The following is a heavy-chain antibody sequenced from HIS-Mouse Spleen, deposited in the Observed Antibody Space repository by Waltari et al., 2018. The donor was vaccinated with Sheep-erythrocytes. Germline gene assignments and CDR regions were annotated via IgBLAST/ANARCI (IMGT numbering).Heavy chain of an antibody. CDR3: ALSVDLAGAFDI. CDR2: INHSGST. Sequence: QVQLQQWGAGLLKPSETLSLTCAVYGGSFSGYYWGWIRQPPGKGLEWIGEINHSGSTNYTPSLKSRVTISVDTSKNQFSLKLSSVTAADTAVYYCALSVDLAGAFDIWGQGTMVTVSS. J-gene: IGHJ3*02. CDR1: GGSFSGYY. D-gene: IGHD6-19*01. V-gene: IGHV4-34*01.